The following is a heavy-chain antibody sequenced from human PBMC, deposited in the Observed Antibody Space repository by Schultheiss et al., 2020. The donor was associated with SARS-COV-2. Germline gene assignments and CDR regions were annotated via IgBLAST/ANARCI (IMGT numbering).Heavy chain of an antibody. Sequence: SETLSLTCTVSGGSLSSDFWSWIRQPPGKGLEWIGDIYYSGSTNYNPSLKSRVTISVDTSKNQFSLKLSSVTAADTAVYYCARVPYGDPYWYFDLWGRGTLVTVSS. CDR1: GGSLSSDF. D-gene: IGHD4-17*01. CDR3: ARVPYGDPYWYFDL. J-gene: IGHJ2*01. CDR2: IYYSGST. V-gene: IGHV4-59*01.